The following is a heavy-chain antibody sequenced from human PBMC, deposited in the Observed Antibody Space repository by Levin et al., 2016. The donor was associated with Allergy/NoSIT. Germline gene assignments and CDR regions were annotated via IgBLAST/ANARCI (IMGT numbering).Heavy chain of an antibody. Sequence: TFSSYPMNWVRQPPGKGLEWIGSMYYSGNTYYNPSLKSRVIISVDTSKNNFSLRLTSVTATDTAVYYCARHDRGYSDGFDIWGPRDNGHRLF. V-gene: IGHV4-39*01. D-gene: IGHD2-15*01. CDR3: ARHDRGYSDGFDI. J-gene: IGHJ3*02. CDR1: TFSSYP. CDR2: MYYSGNT.